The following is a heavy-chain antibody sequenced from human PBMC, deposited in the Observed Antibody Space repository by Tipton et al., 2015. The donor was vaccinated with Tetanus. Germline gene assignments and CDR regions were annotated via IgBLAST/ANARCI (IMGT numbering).Heavy chain of an antibody. D-gene: IGHD5-12*01. V-gene: IGHV4-59*01. J-gene: IGHJ3*02. CDR2: IYSTGTT. CDR3: SRGGWLKASDAFDI. CDR1: GGSITYFY. Sequence: TLSLTCTVSGGSITYFYWNRIRQAPGKGLEWIGNIYSTGTTSYNPSLRSRVTISVDTSRNQLSLKVNSVTAADTAVYYCSRGGWLKASDAFDIWGQGTLVTVSS.